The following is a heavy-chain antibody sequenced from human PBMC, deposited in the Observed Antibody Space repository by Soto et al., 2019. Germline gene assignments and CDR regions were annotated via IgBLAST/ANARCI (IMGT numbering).Heavy chain of an antibody. J-gene: IGHJ4*02. CDR1: GFTFSNAW. V-gene: IGHV3-15*01. CDR2: IKRKTDGGTT. Sequence: EVQLVESGGGLVKPGGSLRLSCDTSGFTFSNAWMSWVRQAPGKGLEWVGRIKRKTDGGTTDFAAPVKGRFTISRDDSINTLYLQMNNLTTEDTAIYYWTTGGGCSGGRCSSFHYWGQGSLVTFSS. D-gene: IGHD2-15*01. CDR3: TTGGGCSGGRCSSFHY.